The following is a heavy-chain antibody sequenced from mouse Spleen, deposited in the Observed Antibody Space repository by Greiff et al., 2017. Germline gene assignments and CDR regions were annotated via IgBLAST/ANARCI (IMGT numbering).Heavy chain of an antibody. Sequence: VQLQQSGPELVKPGASVKIPCKASGYTFTDYNMDWVKQSHGKSLEWIGDINPNNGGTIYNQKFKGKATLTVDKSSSTAYMELRSLTSEDTAVYYCARELNWSWFAYWGQGTLVTVSA. CDR3: ARELNWSWFAY. J-gene: IGHJ3*01. CDR2: INPNNGGT. CDR1: GYTFTDYN. D-gene: IGHD4-1*01. V-gene: IGHV1-18*01.